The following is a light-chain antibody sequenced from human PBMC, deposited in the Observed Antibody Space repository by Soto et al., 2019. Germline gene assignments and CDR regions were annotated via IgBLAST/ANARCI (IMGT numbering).Light chain of an antibody. V-gene: IGKV3-20*01. J-gene: IGKJ2*01. Sequence: EIVLTQSPGTLSLSPGERATLFCRASQSAANNYIAWYQQKPGQAPSLLIYGTSKRATGIPDRFNGSGSGTDFTLHITSVAPKDFAVYYCQQFVNSPYTFGQGTKLEI. CDR3: QQFVNSPYT. CDR2: GTS. CDR1: QSAANNY.